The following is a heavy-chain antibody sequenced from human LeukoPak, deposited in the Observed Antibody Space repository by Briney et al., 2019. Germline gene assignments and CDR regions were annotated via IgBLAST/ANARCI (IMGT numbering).Heavy chain of an antibody. V-gene: IGHV4-4*07. CDR1: GVSISSYY. Sequence: SETLSLTCTVFGVSISSYYWTWIRQPAGKGLEWIGRIYTNGSTEYNPSLKSRVTMSVDTSKTQFSLKLSSVTAADTAVYYCAKGGYWGQGTLVTVSS. D-gene: IGHD2-15*01. CDR2: IYTNGST. CDR3: AKGGY. J-gene: IGHJ4*02.